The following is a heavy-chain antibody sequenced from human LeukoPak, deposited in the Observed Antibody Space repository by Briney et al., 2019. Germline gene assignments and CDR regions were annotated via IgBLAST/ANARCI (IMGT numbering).Heavy chain of an antibody. J-gene: IGHJ4*02. CDR3: ASGYSSSWATFDY. V-gene: IGHV3-7*01. CDR2: IKPDGSEK. D-gene: IGHD6-13*01. CDR1: GFTFSNYW. Sequence: GRSLRLSCAASGFTFSNYWMTWVRQAPGKGLEWVANIKPDGSEKYYLDSVKGRFTISRDNAKNSLYLQMNSLRADDTAVYYCASGYSSSWATFDYWGQGTLVTVSS.